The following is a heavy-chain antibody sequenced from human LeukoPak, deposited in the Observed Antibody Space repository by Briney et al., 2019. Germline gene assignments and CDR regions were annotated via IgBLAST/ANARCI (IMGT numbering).Heavy chain of an antibody. V-gene: IGHV4-61*02. D-gene: IGHD3-9*01. CDR1: GDSISTLNYY. CDR3: ARNPPTIFGHFDL. Sequence: SETLSLTCTVSGDSISTLNYYWSWIRQPAGKGLEWIGRIYSSGSTNYNPSLESRVTISVDTSKNQFYLKMNSVTAADTAVYYCARNPPTIFGHFDLWGRGTLVTVSS. CDR2: IYSSGST. J-gene: IGHJ2*01.